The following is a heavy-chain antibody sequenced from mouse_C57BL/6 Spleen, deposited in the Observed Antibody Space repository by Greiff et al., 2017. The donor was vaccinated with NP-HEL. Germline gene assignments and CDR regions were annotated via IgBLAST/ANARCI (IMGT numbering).Heavy chain of an antibody. V-gene: IGHV5-16*01. CDR3: TRDHYYSNWAMDY. Sequence: EVKLVESEGGLVQPGSSMKLSCTASGFTFSDYYMAWVRQVPEKGLEWVANINYDGSSTYYLDSLKSRFIISRDNAKNILYLQMSSLKSEDTAMYYCTRDHYYSNWAMDYWGQGTSVTVSS. CDR1: GFTFSDYY. D-gene: IGHD2-5*01. CDR2: INYDGSST. J-gene: IGHJ4*01.